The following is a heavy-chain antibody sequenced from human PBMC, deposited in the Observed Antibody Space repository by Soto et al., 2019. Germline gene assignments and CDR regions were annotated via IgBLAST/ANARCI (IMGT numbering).Heavy chain of an antibody. CDR3: TRYWSSTSCYGDYYGMDV. J-gene: IGHJ6*02. V-gene: IGHV3-49*03. CDR1: GFTFGDYA. CDR2: IRSKAYGGTT. Sequence: PGGSLRLSCTASGFTFGDYAMSWFRQAPGKGLEWVGFIRSKAYGGTTEYAASVKGRFTISRDDSKSIAYLQMNSLKTEDTAVYYCTRYWSSTSCYGDYYGMDVWGQGTTVTVSS. D-gene: IGHD2-2*01.